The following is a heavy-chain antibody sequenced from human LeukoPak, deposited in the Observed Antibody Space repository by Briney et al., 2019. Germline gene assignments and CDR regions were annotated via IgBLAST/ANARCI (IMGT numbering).Heavy chain of an antibody. J-gene: IGHJ4*02. CDR3: ARDGRGYTGYDYATYYFDY. CDR2: IKQDGSDK. CDR1: GFTFSNYW. Sequence: GGPLRLSCATSGFTFSNYWMSWVRRAPGKGLEWVANIKQDGSDKYYVDSVKGRFTISRDNAKNSLYLQINSLRAEDTALYFCARDGRGYTGYDYATYYFDYWGQGTLVTVSS. D-gene: IGHD5-12*01. V-gene: IGHV3-7*01.